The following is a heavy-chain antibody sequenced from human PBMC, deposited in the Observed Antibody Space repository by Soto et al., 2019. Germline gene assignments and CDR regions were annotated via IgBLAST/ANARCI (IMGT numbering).Heavy chain of an antibody. V-gene: IGHV3-33*01. D-gene: IGHD4-17*01. Sequence: GGSLRLSCAASGFTFSSYGMHWVRQAPGKGLEWVAVIWYDGSNKYYADSVKGRFTISRDNSKNTLYLQMNSLRAEDTAVYYCARTDTTYGPNYYYYYYMDVWGKGTTVTVSS. J-gene: IGHJ6*03. CDR2: IWYDGSNK. CDR1: GFTFSSYG. CDR3: ARTDTTYGPNYYYYYYMDV.